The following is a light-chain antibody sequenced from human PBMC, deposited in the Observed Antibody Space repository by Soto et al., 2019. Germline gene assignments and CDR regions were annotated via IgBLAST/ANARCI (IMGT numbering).Light chain of an antibody. CDR3: QSYDSSLTLYV. J-gene: IGLJ1*01. Sequence: QSVLTQPPSASGTPGQRVTISCSGSSSNIGSNTVNWYQQLPGTAPKLLIYSNNNRPSGVPDRFSGSKSGTSASLAITGLQAEDEADYYCQSYDSSLTLYVFGTGTKVNVL. CDR1: SSNIGSNT. V-gene: IGLV1-44*01. CDR2: SNN.